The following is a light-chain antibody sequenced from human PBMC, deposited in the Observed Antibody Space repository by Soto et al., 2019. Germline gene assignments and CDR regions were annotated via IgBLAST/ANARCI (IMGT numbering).Light chain of an antibody. CDR2: EVS. J-gene: IGLJ1*01. V-gene: IGLV2-14*01. CDR1: SSDVGGYNY. CDR3: SSYTSSTFYV. Sequence: QSALTQPASVSGSPGQSITISCTGTSSDVGGYNYVSWYQQHPGKAPKLMIYEVSNRPSGVSNRSSGSKSGNTASLTSSGLQAEDEADYYCSSYTSSTFYVFGTGTKLTVL.